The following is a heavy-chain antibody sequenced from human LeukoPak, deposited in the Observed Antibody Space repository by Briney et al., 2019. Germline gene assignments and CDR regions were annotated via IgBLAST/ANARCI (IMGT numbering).Heavy chain of an antibody. CDR1: GYTFTAYY. D-gene: IGHD2-2*01. Sequence: ASVKVSCKASGYTFTAYYMHCVRQAPGQGLEWMGWINPNSGGTNYAQKFQGRVTMPRDTSISTAYMELSRLRSDDTAVYYCARDRVVVPAAFDYWGQGTLVTVSS. CDR2: INPNSGGT. J-gene: IGHJ4*02. CDR3: ARDRVVVPAAFDY. V-gene: IGHV1-2*02.